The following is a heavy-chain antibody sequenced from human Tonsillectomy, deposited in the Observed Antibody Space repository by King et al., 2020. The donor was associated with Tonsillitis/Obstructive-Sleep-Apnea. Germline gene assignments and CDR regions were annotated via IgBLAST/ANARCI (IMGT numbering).Heavy chain of an antibody. D-gene: IGHD1-1*01. Sequence: VQLVESGGALIQPGGTLRLSCTASGFTFSSYAMSWVRQAPGKGPEWVSAIRVDGGSTDYTDSVEGRFTISRDNSKKTLYLHMDNMRAEDTAVYYCAKDSTRYYMDVWGKGTTVTVSS. CDR3: AKDSTRYYMDV. CDR2: IRVDGGST. J-gene: IGHJ6*03. V-gene: IGHV3-23*04. CDR1: GFTFSSYA.